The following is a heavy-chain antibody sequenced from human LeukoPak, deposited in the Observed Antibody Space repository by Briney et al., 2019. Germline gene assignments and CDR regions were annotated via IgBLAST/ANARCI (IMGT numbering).Heavy chain of an antibody. CDR1: GFTFSNHA. J-gene: IGHJ6*02. V-gene: IGHV3-13*01. Sequence: GGSLRLSCATSGFTFSNHAMHWVRQASGKGLEWVSAIGTAGDTFYPGSVKGRFTISRENAKNSLSLQMNSLRAEDTAVYYCAKDRAFYYYYGMDVWGQGTTVTVSS. CDR2: IGTAGDT. CDR3: AKDRAFYYYYGMDV.